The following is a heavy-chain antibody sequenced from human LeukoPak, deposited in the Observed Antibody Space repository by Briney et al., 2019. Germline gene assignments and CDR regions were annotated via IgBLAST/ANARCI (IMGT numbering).Heavy chain of an antibody. Sequence: PGRSLRLPCAASGFTFDDYAMHWVRQAPGKGLEWVSGISYNSDTIAYADSVKGRFTISRDNPKNTLYLQMNSLRAEDTAVYFCAKRGVVIRVILVGFHKEAYYFDSWGQGALVTVSS. D-gene: IGHD3-22*01. V-gene: IGHV3-9*01. J-gene: IGHJ4*02. CDR1: GFTFDDYA. CDR2: ISYNSDTI. CDR3: AKRGVVIRVILVGFHKEAYYFDS.